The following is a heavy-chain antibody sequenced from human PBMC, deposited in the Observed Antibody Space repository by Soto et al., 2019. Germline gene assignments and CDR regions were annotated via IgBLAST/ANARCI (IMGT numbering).Heavy chain of an antibody. CDR1: GFTFSDHH. Sequence: PGGSLRLFCAAYGFTFSDHHMDWVRQAPGKGLEWVGRARNKANSYTTAYAASVKGRFTISRDDSKNSLSLQMNSLKTEDTAVYFCARLMFTSFDLWGEVTLFTVSS. J-gene: IGHJ4*02. V-gene: IGHV3-72*01. D-gene: IGHD3-10*02. CDR3: ARLMFTSFDL. CDR2: ARNKANSYTT.